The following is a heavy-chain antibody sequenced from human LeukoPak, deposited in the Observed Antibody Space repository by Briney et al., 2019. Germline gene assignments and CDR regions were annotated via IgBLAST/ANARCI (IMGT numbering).Heavy chain of an antibody. J-gene: IGHJ6*03. CDR1: GSSISSSSYY. Sequence: SETLSLTCTVSGSSISSSSYYWGWIRQPPGKGLEWIGNIYYSGSTYYNPSLESRVTMSLDTSKNQFSLKLSSVTAADTAVYYCARGYYYGSGSYRNYYYYMDVWGEGTTVTVSS. CDR2: IYYSGST. V-gene: IGHV4-39*07. CDR3: ARGYYYGSGSYRNYYYYMDV. D-gene: IGHD3-10*01.